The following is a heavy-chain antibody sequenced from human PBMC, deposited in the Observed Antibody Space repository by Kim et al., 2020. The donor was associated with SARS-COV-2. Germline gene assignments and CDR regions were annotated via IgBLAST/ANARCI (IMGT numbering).Heavy chain of an antibody. V-gene: IGHV1-24*01. CDR2: FDPEDGET. D-gene: IGHD2-2*01. Sequence: ASVKVSCKVSGYTLTELSMHWVRQAPGKGLEWMGGFDPEDGETNYAQKFQGRVTMTEDTSTNTAYMELSSLRSEDTAVYYCATHPRYCSSTSCYYYSVDVLGQGTTGNVPS. CDR3: ATHPRYCSSTSCYYYSVDV. J-gene: IGHJ6*01. CDR1: GYTLTELS.